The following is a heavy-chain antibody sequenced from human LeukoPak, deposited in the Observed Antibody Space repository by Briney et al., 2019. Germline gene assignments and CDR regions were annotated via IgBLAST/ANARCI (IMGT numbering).Heavy chain of an antibody. V-gene: IGHV1-69*05. Sequence: SVKVSCKAFGGTFSSYAISWVRQALGQGREWMGRIIPIFGTANYAQKFQGRVTITTDESTSTAYMELSSLRAEDTAAYYCARERVPTDFDYWGPGTLVTVSS. J-gene: IGHJ4*02. CDR1: GGTFSSYA. CDR2: IIPIFGTA. CDR3: ARERVPTDFDY. D-gene: IGHD2-2*01.